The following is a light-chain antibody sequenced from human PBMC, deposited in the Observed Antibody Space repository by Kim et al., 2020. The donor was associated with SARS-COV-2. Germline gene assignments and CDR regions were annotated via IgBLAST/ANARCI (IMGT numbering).Light chain of an antibody. V-gene: IGKV3-11*01. CDR3: QQRSNWPLT. J-gene: IGKJ4*01. CDR1: QSVSSY. CDR2: DAS. Sequence: SPGERATLSCRASQSVSSYLAWYQQKPGQAPRLLIYDASNRATGIPARFSGSGSGTDFTLTISSLEPEDFAVYYCQQRSNWPLTFGGGTKVDIK.